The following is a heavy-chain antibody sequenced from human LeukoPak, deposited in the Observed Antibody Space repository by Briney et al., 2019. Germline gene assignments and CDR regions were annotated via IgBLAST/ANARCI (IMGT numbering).Heavy chain of an antibody. V-gene: IGHV3-9*03. Sequence: GGSLRLSCAASGFTFDDYAMHWVRQAPGKGLEWVSGISWNSGSIGYADSVKGRFTISRDNAKNSLYLQMNSLRAEDVALYYCAKDQGSGYDLSVFDYWGQGTLVTVSS. J-gene: IGHJ4*02. D-gene: IGHD5-12*01. CDR1: GFTFDDYA. CDR2: ISWNSGSI. CDR3: AKDQGSGYDLSVFDY.